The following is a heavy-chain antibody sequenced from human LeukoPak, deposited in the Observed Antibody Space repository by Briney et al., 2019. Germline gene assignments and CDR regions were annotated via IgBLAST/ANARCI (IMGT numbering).Heavy chain of an antibody. CDR1: GGSISNYY. Sequence: SETLSLTCTVSGGSISNYYWSWIRQPPGKGLKWIGYIYYSGSTNYNPSLKSRVTISVDTSKNQFSLKLSSVTAADTAVYYCATKAASWFDPWGQGTLVTVSS. CDR3: ATKAASWFDP. V-gene: IGHV4-59*08. CDR2: IYYSGST. D-gene: IGHD2-15*01. J-gene: IGHJ5*02.